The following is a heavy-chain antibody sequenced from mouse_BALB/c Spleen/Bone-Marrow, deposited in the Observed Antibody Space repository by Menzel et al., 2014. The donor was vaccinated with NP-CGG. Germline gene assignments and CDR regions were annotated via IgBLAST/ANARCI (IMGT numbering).Heavy chain of an antibody. Sequence: EVKLVESGPGLVKPSQSLSLTCSVTGFSITSGYYWHWIRQFPGNKLEWMDYITYDGSNNYNPSLKNRLSITRDTSKNQFFLKLNSVTPEDTATYYCARGTGTYFDVWGAGTSVAVSS. D-gene: IGHD4-1*01. V-gene: IGHV3-6*02. CDR1: GFSITSGYY. CDR2: ITYDGSN. J-gene: IGHJ1*01. CDR3: ARGTGTYFDV.